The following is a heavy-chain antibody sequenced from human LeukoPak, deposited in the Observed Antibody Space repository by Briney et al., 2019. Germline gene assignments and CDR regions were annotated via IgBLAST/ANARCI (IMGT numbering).Heavy chain of an antibody. D-gene: IGHD6-19*01. CDR2: IIPIFGTA. CDR3: ARWVAVAGTTNAFDI. J-gene: IGHJ3*02. CDR1: GGTFSSYA. V-gene: IGHV1-69*13. Sequence: ASVKVSCKASGGTFSSYAISWVRQAPGQGLEWMGGIIPIFGTANYAQKFQDRVTITADESTSTAYMELSSLRSEDTAVYYCARWVAVAGTTNAFDIWGQGTMVSVSS.